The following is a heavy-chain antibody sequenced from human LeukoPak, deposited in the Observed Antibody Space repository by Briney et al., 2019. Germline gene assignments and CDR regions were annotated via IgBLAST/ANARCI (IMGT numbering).Heavy chain of an antibody. J-gene: IGHJ6*03. Sequence: NSSETLSLTCTVSGGSISSSSYYWGWIRQPPGKGLEWIGSIYYSGSTYYNPSLKSRVTISVDTSKNQFSLKLSSVTAADTAVYYCAGVRHYYYYMDVWGKGTTVTISS. CDR2: IYYSGST. CDR3: AGVRHYYYYMDV. CDR1: GGSISSSSYY. V-gene: IGHV4-39*07.